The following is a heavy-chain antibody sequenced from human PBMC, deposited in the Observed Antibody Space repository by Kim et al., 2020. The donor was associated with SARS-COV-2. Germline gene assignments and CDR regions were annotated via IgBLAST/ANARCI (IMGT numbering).Heavy chain of an antibody. V-gene: IGHV2-5*01. CDR3: AHRLAGISCEYFQH. Sequence: SPSLKSRLTITKDTSKNQVVLTMTNMDPVDTATYYCAHRLAGISCEYFQHWGQGTLVTVSS. J-gene: IGHJ1*01. D-gene: IGHD6-19*01.